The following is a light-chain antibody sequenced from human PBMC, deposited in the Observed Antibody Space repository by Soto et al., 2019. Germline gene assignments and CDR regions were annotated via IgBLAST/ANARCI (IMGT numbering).Light chain of an antibody. CDR1: QSISADY. V-gene: IGKV3-20*01. CDR2: GGS. CDR3: QHYGSSVFT. Sequence: EIVLTQSPGTLSLSPGGRAALSCRASQSISADYLVWYQQKPGQAPRLLIYGGSSRATGIPDRFSGSGSGTYFTLTISRLAPEDVAVYYCQHYGSSVFTFGPGTKVDIK. J-gene: IGKJ3*01.